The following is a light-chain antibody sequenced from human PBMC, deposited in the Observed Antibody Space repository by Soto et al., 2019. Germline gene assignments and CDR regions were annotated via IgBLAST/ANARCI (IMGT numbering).Light chain of an antibody. CDR3: AAWDDSLNGFVV. J-gene: IGLJ1*01. Sequence: QAVVTQPPSASGTPGQRVTVSCSGSSSNIGINTVNWYQHLPGTAPKLLIYNSDQRPSGVPDRISGSKSGTSASLAIGGLQSEDEADYYCAAWDDSLNGFVVFGTGTKLTVL. V-gene: IGLV1-44*01. CDR2: NSD. CDR1: SSNIGINT.